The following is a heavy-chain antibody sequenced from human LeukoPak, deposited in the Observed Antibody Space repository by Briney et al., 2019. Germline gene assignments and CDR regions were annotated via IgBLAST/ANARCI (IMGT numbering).Heavy chain of an antibody. D-gene: IGHD3-22*01. J-gene: IGHJ2*01. V-gene: IGHV4-30-4*01. CDR3: ARAFDSSGYYYWYFDL. CDR1: GGSISSGDYY. Sequence: SQTPSLNCTVSGGSISSGDYYWIWIRQPPGKGLEWIGYIYYSGSTYYNPSLKSRVTISVDTSKNQFSLKLSSVTAADTAVYYCARAFDSSGYYYWYFDLWGRGTLVTVSS. CDR2: IYYSGST.